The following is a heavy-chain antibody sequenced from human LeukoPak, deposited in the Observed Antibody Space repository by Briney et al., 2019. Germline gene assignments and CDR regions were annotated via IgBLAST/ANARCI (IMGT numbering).Heavy chain of an antibody. CDR3: ATGNYYDSRGYYTFGH. CDR2: INGDGSTT. Sequence: GGSLRLSCAASGFTFSRYWMHWVRQAPGKGLVWVSRINGDGSTTSYADSVKGGFTISRDNAKDTLYLQMNSLRAEDTAVYYCATGNYYDSRGYYTFGHWGQGTLVTVSS. D-gene: IGHD3-22*01. CDR1: GFTFSRYW. J-gene: IGHJ1*01. V-gene: IGHV3-74*01.